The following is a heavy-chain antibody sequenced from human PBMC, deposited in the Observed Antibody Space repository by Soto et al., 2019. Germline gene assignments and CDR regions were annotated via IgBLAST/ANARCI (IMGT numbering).Heavy chain of an antibody. Sequence: ASVKVSCKASGFSLTGYYFHWIRAAHCQGLEWLWWINPNTGGTTYAQKFKGRVTLTWATAINTAYMELSSLRPDDTAMYYCARERSQVLSDGMDLWGQGPSVTVSS. CDR1: GFSLTGYY. V-gene: IGHV1-2*02. CDR3: ARERSQVLSDGMDL. D-gene: IGHD3-16*01. CDR2: INPNTGGT. J-gene: IGHJ6*02.